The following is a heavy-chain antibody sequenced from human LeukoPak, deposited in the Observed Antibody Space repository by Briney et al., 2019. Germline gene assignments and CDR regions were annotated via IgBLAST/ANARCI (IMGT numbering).Heavy chain of an antibody. CDR1: GYTFTGYC. CDR3: ARTGSGSFYYYYMDV. D-gene: IGHD3-10*01. Sequence: ASVKVSCKASGYTFTGYCMHWVRQAPGQGLEWMGWINPNSGGTNYAQKFQGRVTMTRDTSISTAYMELSRLRSDDTAVYYCARTGSGSFYYYYMDVWGKGTTVTISS. CDR2: INPNSGGT. J-gene: IGHJ6*03. V-gene: IGHV1-2*02.